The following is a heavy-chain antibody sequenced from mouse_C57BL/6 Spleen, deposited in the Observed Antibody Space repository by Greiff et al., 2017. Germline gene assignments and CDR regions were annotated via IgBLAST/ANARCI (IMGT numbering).Heavy chain of an antibody. D-gene: IGHD1-1*01. CDR2: IDPNSGGT. CDR3: ARDTTVVADWYFDV. J-gene: IGHJ1*03. V-gene: IGHV1-72*01. CDR1: SYW. Sequence: SYWMHWVKQRPGRGLEWIGRIDPNSGGTKYNEKFKSKATLTVDKPSSTAYMQLSSLTSEDSAVYYCARDTTVVADWYFDVWGTGTTVTVSS.